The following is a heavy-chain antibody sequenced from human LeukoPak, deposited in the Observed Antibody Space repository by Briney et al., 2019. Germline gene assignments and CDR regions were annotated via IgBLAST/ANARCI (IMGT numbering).Heavy chain of an antibody. J-gene: IGHJ4*02. Sequence: PGGSLRLSCAASGFTFSSYAMSWVRQAPGKGLEWVSAISGSGGSTYYADSVKGRFTISRDNSKNTLYLQMNSLRAEDTAVYYCAKFRYYYDSSGYSDYWGQGTLVTVSS. D-gene: IGHD3-22*01. CDR3: AKFRYYYDSSGYSDY. V-gene: IGHV3-23*01. CDR2: ISGSGGST. CDR1: GFTFSSYA.